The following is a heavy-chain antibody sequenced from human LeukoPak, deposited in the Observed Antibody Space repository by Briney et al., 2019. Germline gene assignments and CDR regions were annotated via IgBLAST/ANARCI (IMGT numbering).Heavy chain of an antibody. CDR3: ARLTSTIPDAFDI. CDR1: EFTFITYT. D-gene: IGHD3-3*01. V-gene: IGHV3-64*01. CDR2: ISSNGGIT. J-gene: IGHJ3*02. Sequence: GGSLRLSCAASEFTFITYTMHWVRQAPGKGLEHASAISSNGGITYYANSVKGRFTISRDNSKNTLYLQMGSLRAEDMAVYYCARLTSTIPDAFDIWGQGTMVTVSS.